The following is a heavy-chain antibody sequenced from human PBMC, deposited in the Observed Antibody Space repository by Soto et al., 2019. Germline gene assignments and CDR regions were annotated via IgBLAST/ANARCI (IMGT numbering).Heavy chain of an antibody. J-gene: IGHJ4*02. CDR2: ISYDGSNK. CDR1: GFTFSSYG. CDR3: AKNSGYSYGFPFDF. D-gene: IGHD5-18*01. Sequence: QVQLVESGGGVVQPGTSLRLSCAASGFTFSSYGMHWVRQAPGKGLEWVALISYDGSNKYYADSVKGRFTISRDNSKNTLYLQMNSLRAEDTAVYYCAKNSGYSYGFPFDFWGQGTLVTVSS. V-gene: IGHV3-30*18.